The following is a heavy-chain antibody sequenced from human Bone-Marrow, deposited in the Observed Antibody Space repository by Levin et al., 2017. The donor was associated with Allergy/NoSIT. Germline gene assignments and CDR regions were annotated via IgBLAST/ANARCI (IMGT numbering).Heavy chain of an antibody. D-gene: IGHD6-13*01. CDR1: GGTFSSYA. J-gene: IGHJ5*02. CDR2: IIPIFGTA. Sequence: GASVKVSCKASGGTFSSYAISWVRQAPGQGLEWMGGIIPIFGTANYAQKFQGRVTITADKSTSTAYMELSSLRSEDTAVYYCARACSSSCPFPNWFDPWGQGTLVTVSS. V-gene: IGHV1-69*06. CDR3: ARACSSSCPFPNWFDP.